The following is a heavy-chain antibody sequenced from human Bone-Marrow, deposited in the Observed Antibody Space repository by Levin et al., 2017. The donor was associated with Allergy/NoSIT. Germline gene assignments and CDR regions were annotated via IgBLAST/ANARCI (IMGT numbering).Heavy chain of an antibody. J-gene: IGHJ6*02. CDR3: ARAYSSSSGLRALSLSANGMDV. D-gene: IGHD6-6*01. Sequence: SETLSLTCTVSGGSVSSGSYYWSWIRQPPGKGLEWIGYIYYSGSTNYNPSLKSRVTISVDTSKNQFSLKLSSVTAADTAVYYCARAYSSSSGLRALSLSANGMDVWGQGTTVTVSS. CDR2: IYYSGST. CDR1: GGSVSSGSYY. V-gene: IGHV4-61*01.